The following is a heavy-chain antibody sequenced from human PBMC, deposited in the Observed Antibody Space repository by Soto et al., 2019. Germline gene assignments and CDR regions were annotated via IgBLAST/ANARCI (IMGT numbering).Heavy chain of an antibody. D-gene: IGHD2-15*01. Sequence: SSVKVSCKSSGYPFTDYYIHWLREAPGQGREWMGWINPNSGGTNYAQKFQGWVTMTRDTSISTAYMEVSRLTSDDTAVYFCARDRSGGPAGAMDVWGQGPTVTV. CDR1: GYPFTDYY. CDR3: ARDRSGGPAGAMDV. V-gene: IGHV1-2*04. J-gene: IGHJ6*02. CDR2: INPNSGGT.